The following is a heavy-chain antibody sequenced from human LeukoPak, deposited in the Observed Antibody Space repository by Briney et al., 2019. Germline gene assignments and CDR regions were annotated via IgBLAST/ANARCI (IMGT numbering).Heavy chain of an antibody. D-gene: IGHD2-21*01. J-gene: IGHJ6*03. CDR1: SISTNGYY. V-gene: IGHV4-39*01. CDR3: ARVGYYPDYYMDV. CDR2: IHYTGST. Sequence: KPSETLSLTCTVDSISTNGYYWGWIRQPPGKGLEWIGSIHYTGSTYYNPSLESRVTVSVDTSKNQFSLKLSSVTAADTAVYFCARVGYYPDYYMDVWGKGTTVTVSS.